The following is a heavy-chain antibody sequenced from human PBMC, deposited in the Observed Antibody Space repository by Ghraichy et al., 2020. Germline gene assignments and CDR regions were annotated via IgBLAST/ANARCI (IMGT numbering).Heavy chain of an antibody. D-gene: IGHD6-13*01. Sequence: ASLKVSCKASGYTFTGYYMHWVRQAPGQGLEWMGWINPNSGGTNYAQKFQGRVTMTRDTSISTAYMELSRLRSDDTAVYYCARGPTSSSWYYYYYGMDVWGQGTTVTVSS. V-gene: IGHV1-2*02. CDR3: ARGPTSSSWYYYYYGMDV. J-gene: IGHJ6*02. CDR1: GYTFTGYY. CDR2: INPNSGGT.